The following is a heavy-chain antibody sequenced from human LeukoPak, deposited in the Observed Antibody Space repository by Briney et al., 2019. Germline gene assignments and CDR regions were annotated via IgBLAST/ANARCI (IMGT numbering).Heavy chain of an antibody. Sequence: SQTLSLTCSVSGDSISRGGYYWSWIRQHPGKGLEWIGYIFYSGSTYYNPSLKSRLNISVDTSKNQFSLMLTSVTAADTAVHYCARDLRGIRGVGSNWFDPWGQGTLVTVSS. CDR1: GDSISRGGYY. CDR2: IFYSGST. V-gene: IGHV4-31*03. CDR3: ARDLRGIRGVGSNWFDP. D-gene: IGHD3-10*01. J-gene: IGHJ5*02.